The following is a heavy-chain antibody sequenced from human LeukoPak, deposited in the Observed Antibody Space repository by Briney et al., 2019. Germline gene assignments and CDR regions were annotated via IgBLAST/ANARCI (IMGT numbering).Heavy chain of an antibody. CDR2: INPSGGST. J-gene: IGHJ3*02. CDR1: GYTFTSYY. D-gene: IGHD1-1*01. CDR3: ARGYNWKNAFDI. V-gene: IGHV1-46*01. Sequence: ASVTVSCKASGYTFTSYYIHWVRQAPGQGLEWMGIINPSGGSTNYAQKFQGRVTMTRDTSTSTVYMELTSLRSEDTAVYYCARGYNWKNAFDIWGQGTMVTVSS.